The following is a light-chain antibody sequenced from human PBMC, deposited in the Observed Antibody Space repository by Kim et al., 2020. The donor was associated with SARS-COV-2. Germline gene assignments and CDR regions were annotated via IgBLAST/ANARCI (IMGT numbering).Light chain of an antibody. CDR3: CSYAGTYTWV. CDR2: DAS. CDR1: SSDVGGYLH. J-gene: IGLJ3*02. V-gene: IGLV2-11*01. Sequence: QSALTQPPSVSGSPGHSVTISCTGTSSDVGGYLHVSWYQHHPDRVPKLLIYDASKRPSGVPDRFSGSRSGNTASLTISGLQAEDEAQYYCCSYAGTYTWVCGGGTKVTVL.